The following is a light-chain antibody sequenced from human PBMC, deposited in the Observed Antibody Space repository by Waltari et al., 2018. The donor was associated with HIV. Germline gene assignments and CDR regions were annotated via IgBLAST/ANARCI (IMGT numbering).Light chain of an antibody. CDR2: EVS. CDR1: SSDVGSYNL. CDR3: CSYAGSSTFNWV. Sequence: QSALTQPASVSGSPGQSITISCTGTSSDVGSYNLVSWYKQHPGKAPKLMIYEVSMRPSGVCNRFSGSRSCHTAYLTISGLQAEDEADYYCCSYAGSSTFNWVFGGGTKLTVL. J-gene: IGLJ3*02. V-gene: IGLV2-23*02.